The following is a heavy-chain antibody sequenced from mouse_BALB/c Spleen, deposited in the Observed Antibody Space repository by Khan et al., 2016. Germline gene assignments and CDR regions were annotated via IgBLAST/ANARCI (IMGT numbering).Heavy chain of an antibody. CDR3: NSWGQRGLPFAY. CDR2: IDPDNGDA. V-gene: IGHV14-4*02. D-gene: IGHD3-2*01. J-gene: IGHJ3*01. CDR1: GFKFKDYY. Sequence: VQLQQPGAELVRSGASVKLSCTTSGFKFKDYYILWVKQRPEQGLEWIGWIDPDNGDAAYAPNVHVKSTMTAYPSTDTAYLQRSSLTSADTSVCESNSWGQRGLPFAYRGQGTLVTVSA.